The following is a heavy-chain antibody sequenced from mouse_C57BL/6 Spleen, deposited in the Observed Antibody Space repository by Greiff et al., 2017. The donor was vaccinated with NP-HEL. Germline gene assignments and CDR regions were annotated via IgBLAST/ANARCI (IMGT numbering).Heavy chain of an antibody. J-gene: IGHJ2*01. CDR1: GYTFTSYW. D-gene: IGHD1-1*01. Sequence: QVQLQQPGAELVMPGASVKLSCKASGYTFTSYWMHWVKQRPGQGLEWIGEIDPSDSYTNYNQKFKGKSTLTVDKSSSTAYMQLSSLTSEDSAVYYCARGAITTVVAPFDYWGQGTTLTVSS. V-gene: IGHV1-69*01. CDR2: IDPSDSYT. CDR3: ARGAITTVVAPFDY.